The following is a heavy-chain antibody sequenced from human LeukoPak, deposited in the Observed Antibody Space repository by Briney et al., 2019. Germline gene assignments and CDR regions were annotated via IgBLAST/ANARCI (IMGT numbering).Heavy chain of an antibody. CDR2: ISSSGSTI. V-gene: IGHV3-48*03. CDR1: GFTFSGYE. Sequence: PGGSLRLSCAASGFTFSGYEMNWVRQAPGKGLEWVSYISSSGSTIYYADSVKGRFTISRDNAKNSLYLQMNSLRAEDTAVYYCASYGYCSSTSWGGGSCYSFDYWGQGTLVTVSS. CDR3: ASYGYCSSTSWGGGSCYSFDY. J-gene: IGHJ4*02. D-gene: IGHD2-2*01.